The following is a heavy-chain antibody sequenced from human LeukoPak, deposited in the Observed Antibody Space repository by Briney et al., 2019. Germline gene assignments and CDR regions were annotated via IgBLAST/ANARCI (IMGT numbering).Heavy chain of an antibody. CDR3: ARHSSGWVANDY. CDR1: GYTLTSYD. V-gene: IGHV1-8*01. D-gene: IGHD6-19*01. J-gene: IGHJ4*02. CDR2: MNPNSGNT. Sequence: ASVKVSCKASGYTLTSYDINWVRQATGQGVEWMRRMNPNSGNTGYAQKFQGRVTMTRNTSISTAYMELSSLRSEDTAVYYCARHSSGWVANDYWGQGTLVTVSS.